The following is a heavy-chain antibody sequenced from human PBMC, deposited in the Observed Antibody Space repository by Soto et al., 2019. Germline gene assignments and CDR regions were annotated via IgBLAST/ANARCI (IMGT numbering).Heavy chain of an antibody. CDR1: GYTFTSYG. D-gene: IGHD3-10*01. CDR2: ISAYNGNT. CDR3: ARREGGSGPYYYYYGMDV. J-gene: IGHJ6*02. Sequence: QVQLVQSGAEVKKPGASVKVSCKASGYTFTSYGISWVRQAPGQGLEWMGWISAYNGNTNYAQKLQGRVTMTTDTSTSTAYMELRSLRSDDTAVYYCARREGGSGPYYYYYGMDVWGQGTTVTVS. V-gene: IGHV1-18*01.